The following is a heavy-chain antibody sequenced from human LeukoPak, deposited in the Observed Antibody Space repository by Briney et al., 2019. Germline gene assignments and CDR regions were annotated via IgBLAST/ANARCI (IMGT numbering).Heavy chain of an antibody. CDR3: ATDSKLITMIVVVADAFDI. CDR1: GYTFTGYY. J-gene: IGHJ3*02. CDR2: IIPIFGTA. Sequence: GASVKVSCKASGYTFTGYYMHWVRQAPGQGLEWIGGIIPIFGTANYAQKFQGRVTITADESTSTAYMELSSLRSEDTAVYYCATDSKLITMIVVVADAFDIWGQGTMVTVSS. V-gene: IGHV1-69*13. D-gene: IGHD3-22*01.